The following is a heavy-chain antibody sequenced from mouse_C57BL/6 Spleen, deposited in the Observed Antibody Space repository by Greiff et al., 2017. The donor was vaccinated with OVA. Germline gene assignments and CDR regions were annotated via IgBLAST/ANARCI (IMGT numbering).Heavy chain of an antibody. Sequence: EVQLQQSGPELVKPGASVKISCKASGYTFTDYYMNWVKQSHGKSLEWIGDINPNNGGTSYNQKFKGKATLTVDKSSSTAYMELRSLTSEDSAVYYCARSRITTVVRNWYFDVWGTGTTVTVSS. D-gene: IGHD1-1*01. CDR1: GYTFTDYY. CDR2: INPNNGGT. V-gene: IGHV1-26*01. J-gene: IGHJ1*03. CDR3: ARSRITTVVRNWYFDV.